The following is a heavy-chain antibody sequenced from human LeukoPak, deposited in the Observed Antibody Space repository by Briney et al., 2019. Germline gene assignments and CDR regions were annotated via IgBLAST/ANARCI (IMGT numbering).Heavy chain of an antibody. CDR2: ISEGENEK. CDR1: GFTFSRYW. D-gene: IGHD1-26*01. CDR3: ARDFTGWELPNRFDP. Sequence: GGSLRLSCAASGFTFSRYWMTWVRQAPGKGLEWVASISEGENEKYYVDSVKGRFTISRDNGKSSLYLQINNLRAEDTAVYFCARDFTGWELPNRFDPWGQGTLVTVSS. V-gene: IGHV3-7*01. J-gene: IGHJ5*02.